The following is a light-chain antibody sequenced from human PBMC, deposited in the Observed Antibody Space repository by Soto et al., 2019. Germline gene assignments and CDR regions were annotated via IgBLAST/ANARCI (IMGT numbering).Light chain of an antibody. Sequence: TQSPVTLSVSPGDRATLSFRANQSISNNLAWYQQKSGQAPRLLIYSASTRATGIPARFSGSGSGTEFTLTISSLQSEDFAVYYCQQHNNWPAITFGQGTRLEIK. CDR1: QSISNN. V-gene: IGKV3-15*01. CDR2: SAS. J-gene: IGKJ5*01. CDR3: QQHNNWPAIT.